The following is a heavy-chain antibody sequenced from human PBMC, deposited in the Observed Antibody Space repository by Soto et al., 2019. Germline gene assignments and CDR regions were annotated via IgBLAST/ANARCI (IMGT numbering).Heavy chain of an antibody. CDR2: LYSGGSP. CDR3: ASDTAIPWFFV. J-gene: IGHJ4*02. D-gene: IGHD3-10*01. Sequence: QLQLQESGPGLVKPSGTLSLTCTVSGGSIGSSRYWGWIRQSPGKGLEWIGSLYSGGSPFYNPSLKSRVTISVDKSKNQFSLRLNSVTAADTAIYYCASDTAIPWFFVWGQGALVTVSS. CDR1: GGSIGSSRY. V-gene: IGHV4-39*01.